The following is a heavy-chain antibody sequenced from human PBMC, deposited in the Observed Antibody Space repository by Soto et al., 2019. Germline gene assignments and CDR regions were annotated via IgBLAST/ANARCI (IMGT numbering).Heavy chain of an antibody. V-gene: IGHV1-18*04. CDR1: GYTFTSYG. J-gene: IGHJ4*02. CDR3: WRNDGDDSTNF. CDR2: IASHDGST. D-gene: IGHD3-22*01. Sequence: ASVKVSCKASGYTFTSYGLNWVRRAPGQGLEWMGRIASHDGSTVSAQSFQGRLTLTRDTFTNTAYLELGALTSNDTGLYFCWRNDGDDSTNFWGQGTLVTVSS.